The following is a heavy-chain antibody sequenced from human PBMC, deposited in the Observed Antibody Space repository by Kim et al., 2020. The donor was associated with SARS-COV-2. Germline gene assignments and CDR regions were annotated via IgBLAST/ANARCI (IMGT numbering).Heavy chain of an antibody. Sequence: YADSVKRHLTISRDNAHNSLYMQMDSLIAEDTALYYCARRDAFGWFDCWGQGTLVTVSS. V-gene: IGHV3-20*03. J-gene: IGHJ5*01. CDR3: ARRDAFGWFDC. D-gene: IGHD3-10*01.